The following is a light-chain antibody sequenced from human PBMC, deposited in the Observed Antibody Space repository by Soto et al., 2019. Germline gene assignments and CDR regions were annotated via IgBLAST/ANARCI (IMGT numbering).Light chain of an antibody. Sequence: QLVLTQPPSVSVAPGQRVTISCTGSSSNIGAGYDVHWYQQFPGTAPKLLLYGSTNRPSGVPDRFSGSKSGTSAYLAIAGLQPEDEADYYCQYYDSSLSAVVFGGETQLTVL. CDR3: QYYDSSLSAVV. J-gene: IGLJ2*01. CDR1: SSNIGAGYD. CDR2: GST. V-gene: IGLV1-40*01.